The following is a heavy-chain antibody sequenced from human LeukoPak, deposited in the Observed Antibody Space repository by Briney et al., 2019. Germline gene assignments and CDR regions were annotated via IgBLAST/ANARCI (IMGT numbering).Heavy chain of an antibody. CDR1: GFTFSNYN. Sequence: GGSLRLSFAASGFTFSNYNMNWVRQAPGKGLEWVSSISSSSSYIYYADSVKGRFTISRDNAKNSLSLQMNSLRAEDTAVYYCAREDFGHDYWGQGTLVTVSS. CDR3: AREDFGHDY. CDR2: ISSSSSYI. V-gene: IGHV3-21*01. J-gene: IGHJ4*02. D-gene: IGHD3-3*01.